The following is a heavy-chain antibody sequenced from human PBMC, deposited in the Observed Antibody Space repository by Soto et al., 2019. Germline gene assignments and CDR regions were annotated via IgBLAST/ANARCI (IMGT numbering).Heavy chain of an antibody. Sequence: EVQLVESGGGLVQPGGSLRLSCAASGFTFSTFWMHWVRQAPGKGLVWVSRISSDGSRTSYADSVKGRFTISRDNAKNTLYLQMNSLRAEDTAIYYCARVYSSLSSYDYWGQRTIVTVSS. CDR2: ISSDGSRT. V-gene: IGHV3-74*01. CDR3: ARVYSSLSSYDY. D-gene: IGHD5-18*01. J-gene: IGHJ4*02. CDR1: GFTFSTFW.